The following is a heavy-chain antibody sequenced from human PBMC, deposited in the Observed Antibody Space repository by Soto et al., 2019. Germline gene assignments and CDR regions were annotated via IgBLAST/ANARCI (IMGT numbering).Heavy chain of an antibody. CDR3: ARANYGDADAFDI. V-gene: IGHV4-31*03. D-gene: IGHD4-17*01. CDR2: IYYSGNT. CDR1: GGSISSGDYY. J-gene: IGHJ3*02. Sequence: QVQLQESGPGLVKPSQTLSLTCTVSGGSISSGDYYWSWIRQHPGKGLEWIGYIYYSGNTYSNPSLKSRVTISVDTSKNQFSLKLSSVTAADTAMYFCARANYGDADAFDIWGQGTMVTGSS.